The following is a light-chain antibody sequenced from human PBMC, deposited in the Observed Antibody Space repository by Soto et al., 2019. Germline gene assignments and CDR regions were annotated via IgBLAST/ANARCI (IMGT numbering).Light chain of an antibody. Sequence: VMTQSPATLSVSPGERATLSCRASQSVNSNLAWYQQKPGQAPRLLIFGASTRATGIPARFSGSGSGTEFTLAIRSLQSEDFAVYYCQHYHNWPPWTFGQGTKVEIK. CDR3: QHYHNWPPWT. V-gene: IGKV3-15*01. CDR1: QSVNSN. J-gene: IGKJ1*01. CDR2: GAS.